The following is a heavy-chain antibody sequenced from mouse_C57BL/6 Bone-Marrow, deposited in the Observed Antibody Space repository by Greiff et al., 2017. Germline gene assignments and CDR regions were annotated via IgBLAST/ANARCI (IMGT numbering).Heavy chain of an antibody. CDR1: GYTFTSYW. J-gene: IGHJ1*03. Sequence: VQLQQPGAELVRPGSSVKLSCKASGYTFTSYWMHWVKQRPIQGLEWIGNIDPSDSATHYNQKFKDKATLTVDKSSSTAYMQLSSLTSEDSAVYYCARLGGKYFDVWGTGTTVTVSS. D-gene: IGHD4-1*01. CDR2: IDPSDSAT. V-gene: IGHV1-52*01. CDR3: ARLGGKYFDV.